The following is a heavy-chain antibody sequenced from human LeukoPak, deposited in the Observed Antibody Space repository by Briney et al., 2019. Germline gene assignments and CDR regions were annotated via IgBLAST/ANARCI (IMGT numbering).Heavy chain of an antibody. Sequence: WETLCLTCAVSGGSMSSYYWNWVRQSAGKGLEWIGRMYTSGSTNYNPSLKSRVTMSIDTSKKQFSLKLNSVTAADTAVYYCATYDQLLAFDNWGQGSQVIVS. CDR3: ATYDQLLAFDN. D-gene: IGHD2-2*01. CDR2: MYTSGST. J-gene: IGHJ4*02. V-gene: IGHV4-4*07. CDR1: GGSMSSYY.